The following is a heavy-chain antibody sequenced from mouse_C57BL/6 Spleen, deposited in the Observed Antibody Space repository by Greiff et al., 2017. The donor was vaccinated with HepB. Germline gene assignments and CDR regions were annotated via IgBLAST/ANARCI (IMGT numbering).Heavy chain of an antibody. V-gene: IGHV1-55*01. J-gene: IGHJ3*01. Sequence: VQLQQPGAELVKPGASVKMSCKASGYTFTSYWINWVKQRPGQGLEWIGEIDPGSGSTNYNEKFKSKATMTVDTSSSTAYMQLSSLTSEDSAVYSCAREVIIDYYYGSSAFAYWGQGTLVTVSS. CDR1: GYTFTSYW. CDR3: AREVIIDYYYGSSAFAY. D-gene: IGHD1-1*01. CDR2: IDPGSGST.